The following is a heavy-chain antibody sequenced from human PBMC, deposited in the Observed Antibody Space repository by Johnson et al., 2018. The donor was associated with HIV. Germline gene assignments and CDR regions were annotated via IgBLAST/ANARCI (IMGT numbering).Heavy chain of an antibody. CDR2: IKQHGSEK. CDR3: ARAPEVWELRHPGTFDV. D-gene: IGHD3-3*01. CDR1: GFTFRSYW. V-gene: IGHV3-7*05. J-gene: IGHJ3*01. Sequence: VHLVESGGGLVQPGGSLRLSCAASGFTFRSYWMSWVRQAPGKGLEWVANIKQHGSEKYYVDSVKGRFTISRDNDKNSLFLQMNSLRAEDTAVYYCARAPEVWELRHPGTFDVWGQGTLVTVSS.